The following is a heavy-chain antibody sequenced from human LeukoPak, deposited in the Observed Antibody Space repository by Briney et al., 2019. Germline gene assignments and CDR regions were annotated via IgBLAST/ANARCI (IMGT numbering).Heavy chain of an antibody. CDR1: GFTFSSYW. V-gene: IGHV3-7*01. CDR3: ARGWYDILTGWYYFDY. CDR2: IKQDGSEK. J-gene: IGHJ4*02. Sequence: GGSLRLSCAASGFTFSSYWMSWVRQAPGKGLEWVANIKQDGSEKYYVDSVKGRFTISRDNAKNSLYLQMNSLRAEDTAVYYCARGWYDILTGWYYFDYWGQGTLVTVSS. D-gene: IGHD3-9*01.